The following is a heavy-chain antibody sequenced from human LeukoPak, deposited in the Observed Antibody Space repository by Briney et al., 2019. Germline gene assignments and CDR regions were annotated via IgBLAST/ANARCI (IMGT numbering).Heavy chain of an antibody. Sequence: GGSLRLSCAASGFTFSSYGMHWVRQAPGKGLEGVAVIWYDGSNKYYADSVKSRFTTSRDNSKNTLYLQMNSLRAEDTAVYYCARGPAYYYDSSGYYPYYYYMDVWGKGTTVTVSS. CDR2: IWYDGSNK. CDR1: GFTFSSYG. D-gene: IGHD3-22*01. V-gene: IGHV3-33*01. J-gene: IGHJ6*03. CDR3: ARGPAYYYDSSGYYPYYYYMDV.